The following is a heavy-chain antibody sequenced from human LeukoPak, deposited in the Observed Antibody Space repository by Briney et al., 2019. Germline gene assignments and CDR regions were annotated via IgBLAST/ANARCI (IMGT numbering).Heavy chain of an antibody. V-gene: IGHV3-48*03. CDR1: GFTFGTYE. Sequence: GGSLRLSCAASGFTFGTYEMNWVRQAPGKGLEWVSYISISGSTIYYADSVKGRFTISRDNAKNSLYLQMNSLRAEDTAVYYCAREIVLRYFDWLPDAFDIWGQGTMVTVSS. J-gene: IGHJ3*02. CDR3: AREIVLRYFDWLPDAFDI. CDR2: ISISGSTI. D-gene: IGHD3-9*01.